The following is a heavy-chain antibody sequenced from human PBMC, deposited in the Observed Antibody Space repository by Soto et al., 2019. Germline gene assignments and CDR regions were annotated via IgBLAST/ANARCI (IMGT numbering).Heavy chain of an antibody. V-gene: IGHV3-30-3*01. J-gene: IGHJ4*02. D-gene: IGHD6-19*01. CDR2: ISYDGSNK. Sequence: GGSLRLSCAASGFTFSSYAMHWVRQAPGKGLEWVAVISYDGSNKYYADSVKGRFTISRDNSKNTLYLQMNSLRAEDTAVYYCARGCWRCIAVEDGIDYWGQGTLVTVSS. CDR3: ARGCWRCIAVEDGIDY. CDR1: GFTFSSYA.